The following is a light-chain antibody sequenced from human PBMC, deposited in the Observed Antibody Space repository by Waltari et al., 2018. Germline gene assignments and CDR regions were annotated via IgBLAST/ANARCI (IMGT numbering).Light chain of an antibody. CDR3: QQTYISPQT. Sequence: DIQMTQSPSSLSASVGDRVTITCRASQSISTYLNWYHEKPGKAPQLLIYAASSLQSGVPSRFSGRGSGTDFTLTISSLQPEDFATYYCQQTYISPQTFGQGTKVEIK. CDR2: AAS. J-gene: IGKJ1*01. V-gene: IGKV1-39*01. CDR1: QSISTY.